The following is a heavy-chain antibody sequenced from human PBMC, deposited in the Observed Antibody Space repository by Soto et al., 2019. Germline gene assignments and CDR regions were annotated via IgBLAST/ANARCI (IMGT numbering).Heavy chain of an antibody. Sequence: EVQLVESGGGLVQPGGSLRLSCAASGFTFSSYEMNWVRQAPGKGLEWVSYISSSGSTIYYADSVKGRFTISRDNAKNSLYLQLNSLRAEDTAVYYCASGGSWSFDYWGQGTLVTVSS. D-gene: IGHD6-13*01. CDR2: ISSSGSTI. CDR1: GFTFSSYE. CDR3: ASGGSWSFDY. J-gene: IGHJ4*02. V-gene: IGHV3-48*03.